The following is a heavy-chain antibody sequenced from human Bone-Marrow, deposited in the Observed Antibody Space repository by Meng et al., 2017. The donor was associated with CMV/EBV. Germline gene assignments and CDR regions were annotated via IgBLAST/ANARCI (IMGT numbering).Heavy chain of an antibody. V-gene: IGHV4-39*07. CDR1: GGSISTNSYY. J-gene: IGHJ5*02. D-gene: IGHD3-16*02. CDR2: INHSGST. Sequence: SETLSLTCTVSGGSISTNSYYWGWIRQPPGKGLEWIGEINHSGSTNYNPSLKSRVTISVDTSKNQFSLKLSSVTAADTAVYYCASRYVWGSYRYTPTWGQGTLVTVSS. CDR3: ASRYVWGSYRYTPT.